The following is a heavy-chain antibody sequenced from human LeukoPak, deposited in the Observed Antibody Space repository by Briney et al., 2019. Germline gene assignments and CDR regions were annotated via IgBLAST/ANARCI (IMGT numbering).Heavy chain of an antibody. CDR3: ARVVLGVVAATIDAFDI. CDR2: MNPNSGNT. J-gene: IGHJ3*02. D-gene: IGHD2-15*01. Sequence: ASVKVSCKASGGTFSSYAISWVRQATGQGLEWMGWMNPNSGNTGYAQKFQGRVTITRNTSISTAYMELSSLRSEDTAVYYCARVVLGVVAATIDAFDIWGQGTMVTVSS. CDR1: GGTFSSYA. V-gene: IGHV1-8*03.